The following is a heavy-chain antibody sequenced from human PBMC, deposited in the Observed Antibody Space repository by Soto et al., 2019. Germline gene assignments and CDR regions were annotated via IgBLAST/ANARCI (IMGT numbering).Heavy chain of an antibody. CDR2: IDWDDDK. D-gene: IGHD3-3*01. CDR1: GFSLSTSGMC. CDR3: ARIQRAERITIFGVVSEYYGMDV. J-gene: IGHJ6*02. V-gene: IGHV2-70*01. Sequence: GSGPTLVNTTETLTLTCTFSGFSLSTSGMCVSWIRQPPGKALEWLALIDWDDDKYYGTSLKTRLTISKDTSKNQVVLTMTNMDPVDTATYYCARIQRAERITIFGVVSEYYGMDVWGQGTTVTVSS.